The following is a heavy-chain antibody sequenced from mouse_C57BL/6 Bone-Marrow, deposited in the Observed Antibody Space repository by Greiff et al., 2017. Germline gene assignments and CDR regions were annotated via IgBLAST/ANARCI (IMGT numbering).Heavy chain of an antibody. Sequence: VQLQQSGPELVKPGASVKMSCKASGYTFTDYNMHWVKQSHGKSLEWIGYINPNNGGTSYNQKFKGKATLTVNKSSSTAYMDLRSLTSEDSAVYYCARGAAGYYGSSYWYFDVWGTGTTVTVSS. J-gene: IGHJ1*03. D-gene: IGHD1-1*01. CDR3: ARGAAGYYGSSYWYFDV. CDR2: INPNNGGT. CDR1: GYTFTDYN. V-gene: IGHV1-22*01.